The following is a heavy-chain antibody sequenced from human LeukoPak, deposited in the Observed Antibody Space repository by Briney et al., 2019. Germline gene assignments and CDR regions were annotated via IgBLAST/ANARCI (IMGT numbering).Heavy chain of an antibody. CDR1: GYTFTSYG. CDR3: ARVGDGYNYYFDY. V-gene: IGHV1-18*01. J-gene: IGHJ4*02. D-gene: IGHD5-24*01. CDR2: ISAYNGNT. Sequence: ASVKVSCKASGYTFTSYGISWVRQAPGQGLEWMGWISAYNGNTNYAQKLQGRVTMTTDTSTSTACMELRSLRSDDTAVYYCARVGDGYNYYFDYWGQGTLVTVSS.